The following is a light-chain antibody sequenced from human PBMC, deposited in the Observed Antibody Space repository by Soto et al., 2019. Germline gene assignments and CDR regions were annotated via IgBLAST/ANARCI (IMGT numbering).Light chain of an antibody. CDR1: QSISSW. Sequence: DIQMTQSPSTLSASVGDRATITCRASQSISSWLAWYQQKPGKAPKLLIYEASSLKSGVPSRFSGSGSGTEFTLTISSLQPDDFATYYCQQYKSYSPTFGQGTKVDIK. J-gene: IGKJ1*01. CDR2: EAS. V-gene: IGKV1-5*01. CDR3: QQYKSYSPT.